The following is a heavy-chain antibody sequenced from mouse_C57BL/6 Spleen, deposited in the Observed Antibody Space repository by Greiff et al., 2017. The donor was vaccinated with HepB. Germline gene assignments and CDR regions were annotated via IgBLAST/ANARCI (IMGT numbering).Heavy chain of an antibody. Sequence: QVQLQQPGAELVKPGASVKLSCKASGYTFTSYWMQWVKQRPGQGLEWIGEIDPSDSYTNYNQKFKGKATLTVDTSSSTAYLQPSSLTSEDSAVYYCARRGYYDYGRYYFDYWGQGTTLTVSS. D-gene: IGHD2-4*01. CDR3: ARRGYYDYGRYYFDY. CDR1: GYTFTSYW. J-gene: IGHJ2*01. CDR2: IDPSDSYT. V-gene: IGHV1-50*01.